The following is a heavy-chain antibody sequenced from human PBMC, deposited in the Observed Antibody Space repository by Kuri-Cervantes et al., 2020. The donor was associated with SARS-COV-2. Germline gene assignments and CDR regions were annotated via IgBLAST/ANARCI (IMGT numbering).Heavy chain of an antibody. Sequence: GESLKISCAASGFTFSSYGMHWVRQAPGKGLEWVAFIRYDGNIKYYSDSVKGRFTISRDNSKNTLYLQMNGLRHEDTAVYYCARIYDSSGYYHYWYFDLWGRGTLVTVSS. D-gene: IGHD3-22*01. CDR2: IRYDGNIK. CDR1: GFTFSSYG. V-gene: IGHV3-30*02. CDR3: ARIYDSSGYYHYWYFDL. J-gene: IGHJ2*01.